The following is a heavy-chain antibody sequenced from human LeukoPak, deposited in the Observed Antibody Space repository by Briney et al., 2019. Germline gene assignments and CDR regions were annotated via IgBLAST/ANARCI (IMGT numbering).Heavy chain of an antibody. CDR2: ISSSGSTI. J-gene: IGHJ6*04. Sequence: GRSLRLSCAASGFTFSSYGMHWVRQAPGKGLEWVSYISSSGSTIYYADSVKGRFTISRDNAKNSLYLQMNSLRAEDTAVYYCAELGVTMIGGVWGKGTTVTVSS. CDR1: GFTFSSYG. V-gene: IGHV3-48*04. D-gene: IGHD3-10*02. CDR3: AELGVTMIGGV.